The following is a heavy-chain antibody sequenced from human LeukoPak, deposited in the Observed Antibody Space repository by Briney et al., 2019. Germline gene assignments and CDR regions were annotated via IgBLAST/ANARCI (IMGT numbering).Heavy chain of an antibody. CDR1: GGSISSSSYY. Sequence: PSETLSLTCTVSGGSISSSSYYWGWIRQPPGKGLEWIGSIYHSGSTYYNPSLKSRVTISVDTSKNQFSLKLSSVTAADTAVYYCARHKGRYYFDYWGQGTLVTVSS. CDR2: IYHSGST. V-gene: IGHV4-39*01. CDR3: ARHKGRYYFDY. J-gene: IGHJ4*02. D-gene: IGHD3-10*01.